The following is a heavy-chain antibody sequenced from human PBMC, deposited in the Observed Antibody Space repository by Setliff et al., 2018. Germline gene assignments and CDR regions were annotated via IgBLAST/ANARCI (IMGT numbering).Heavy chain of an antibody. D-gene: IGHD3-22*01. V-gene: IGHV4-38-2*02. CDR3: ARDPLYDPTYSLPGHAFDF. J-gene: IGHJ3*01. Sequence: PSETLSLTCAVFGYSISNGVYWGWIRQSPVKGLEWIGSLFDGGSAYYSPSLKSRASISLDASKNQFALKLTSATAADTAVYYCARDPLYDPTYSLPGHAFDFWGQGTMVTVSS. CDR2: LFDGGSA. CDR1: GYSISNGVY.